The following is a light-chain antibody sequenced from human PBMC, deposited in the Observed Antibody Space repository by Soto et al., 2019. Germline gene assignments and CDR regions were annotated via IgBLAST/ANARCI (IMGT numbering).Light chain of an antibody. CDR3: QKYDSAPTA. V-gene: IGKV1-27*01. CDR1: QGISNS. Sequence: DIQMTQSPSSLSASVGDRVTITCRASQGISNSLAWYQQEPGKVPKLLIYDASTLQSGVSSRFSGSGSGIDFTLTISSLQPEDVATYYCQKYDSAPTAFGQGPKV. J-gene: IGKJ1*01. CDR2: DAS.